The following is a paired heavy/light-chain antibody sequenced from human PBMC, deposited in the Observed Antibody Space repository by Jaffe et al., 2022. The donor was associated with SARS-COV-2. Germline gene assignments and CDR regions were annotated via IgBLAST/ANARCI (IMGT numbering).Light chain of an antibody. V-gene: IGLV2-23*01. CDR1: SSDVGTYNV. CDR2: EGT. J-gene: IGLJ1*01. CDR3: CSYVGNTRV. Sequence: QSALTQPASVSGSPGQSITISCTGTSSDVGTYNVLSWYQQHPGKAPKLMIYEGTKRPSGVSNRFSASKSGNTTSLSISGLQAADEADYYCCSYVGNTRVFGTGTKVTVL.
Heavy chain of an antibody. CDR1: GYTFTSYY. Sequence: QVQLVQSGAEVKKPGASVKVSCKASGYTFTSYYLHWVRQAPGQGLEWMGIINPRGGTTTYAQNFQGRLTLTRDTSTSTVYMELSSLRSEDMAVYYCARGGSYHFDNWGQGTLVTVSS. V-gene: IGHV1-46*01. CDR2: INPRGGTT. CDR3: ARGGSYHFDN. J-gene: IGHJ4*02. D-gene: IGHD1-26*01.